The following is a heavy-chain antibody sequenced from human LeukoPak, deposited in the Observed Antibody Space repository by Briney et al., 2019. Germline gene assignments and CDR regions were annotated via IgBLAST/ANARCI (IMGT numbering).Heavy chain of an antibody. CDR2: INHSGST. J-gene: IGHJ4*02. Sequence: PSETLSLTCAVYGGSFSGYYWSWIRQSPGKGLEWIGEINHSGSTNYNPSLKSRVAISVDTSKNQFSLKLTSVTVADTAVYYCATNDTKTATDTFCWGQGTLVIVSS. V-gene: IGHV4-34*01. CDR1: GGSFSGYY. CDR3: ATNDTKTATDTFC. D-gene: IGHD6-13*01.